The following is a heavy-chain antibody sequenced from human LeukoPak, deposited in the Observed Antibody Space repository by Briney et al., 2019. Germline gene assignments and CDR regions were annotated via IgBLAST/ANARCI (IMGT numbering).Heavy chain of an antibody. CDR3: ARDPTDCGGDCNFDY. Sequence: GGSLRLSCAASGFTFSSYWMHWVRQAPGKGLVWVSRINSDGSSTSYADSVKGRFTISRDNAKNTLYLQMNSLRAEDTAVYYCARDPTDCGGDCNFDYWGQGTLVTVSS. CDR1: GFTFSSYW. J-gene: IGHJ4*02. V-gene: IGHV3-74*01. CDR2: INSDGSST. D-gene: IGHD2-21*02.